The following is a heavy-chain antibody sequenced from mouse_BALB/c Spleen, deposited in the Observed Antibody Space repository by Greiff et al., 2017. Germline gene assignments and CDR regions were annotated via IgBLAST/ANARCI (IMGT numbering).Heavy chain of an antibody. Sequence: EVQRVESGGGLVKPGGSLKLSCAASGFTFSSYAMSWVRQTPEKRLEWVASISSGGSTYYPDSVKGRFTISRDNARNILYLQMSSLRSEDTAMYYCARGGTLYYGNYNYYAMDYWGQGTSVTVSS. CDR1: GFTFSSYA. CDR3: ARGGTLYYGNYNYYAMDY. V-gene: IGHV5-6-5*01. CDR2: ISSGGST. D-gene: IGHD2-1*01. J-gene: IGHJ4*01.